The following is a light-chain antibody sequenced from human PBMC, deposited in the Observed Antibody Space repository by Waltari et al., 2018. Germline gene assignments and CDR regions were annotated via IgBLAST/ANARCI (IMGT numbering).Light chain of an antibody. CDR3: FSAADNNLWV. Sequence: SSELTQPSSVSVSPGQPARITCSGDVLTKNYVRWFQQKPGQAPLLVIYRDIQRPSGIPERFSGSTSGTTVTLTISGAQIEDEADYYCFSAADNNLWVFGGGTKLTVL. CDR2: RDI. CDR1: VLTKNY. V-gene: IGLV3-27*01. J-gene: IGLJ3*02.